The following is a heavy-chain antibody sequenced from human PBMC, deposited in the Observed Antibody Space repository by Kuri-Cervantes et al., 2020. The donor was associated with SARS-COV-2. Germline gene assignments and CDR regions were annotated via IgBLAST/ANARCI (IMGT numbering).Heavy chain of an antibody. D-gene: IGHD2-2*01. CDR2: ISSNGGST. CDR1: GFTFSSYA. Sequence: GESLKISCAASGFTFSSYAMHWVHQAPGKGLEYVSAISSNGGSTYYANSVKGRFTISRDNSKNTLYLQMGSLRAEDMAVYYCARGSREYCSSTSCSWFDPWGQGTLVTVSS. J-gene: IGHJ5*02. CDR3: ARGSREYCSSTSCSWFDP. V-gene: IGHV3-64*01.